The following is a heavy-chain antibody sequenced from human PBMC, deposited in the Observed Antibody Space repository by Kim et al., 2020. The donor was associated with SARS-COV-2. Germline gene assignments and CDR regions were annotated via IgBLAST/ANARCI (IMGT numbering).Heavy chain of an antibody. D-gene: IGHD3-10*01. V-gene: IGHV3-21*01. J-gene: IGHJ6*02. Sequence: GGSLILSCAASGFTFSSYSMNWVRQAPGKGLEWVSSISSSSSYIYYADSVKGRFTISRDNAKNSLYLQMNSLRAEDTAVYYCARYPNYGSGSYDYYYYGMDVWGQGTTVTVSS. CDR1: GFTFSSYS. CDR3: ARYPNYGSGSYDYYYYGMDV. CDR2: ISSSSSYI.